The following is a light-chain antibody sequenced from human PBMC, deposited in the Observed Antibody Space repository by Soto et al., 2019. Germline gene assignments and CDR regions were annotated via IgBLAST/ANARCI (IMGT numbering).Light chain of an antibody. J-gene: IGLJ1*01. V-gene: IGLV2-8*01. CDR2: DVS. Sequence: QSVVTQPPSASGSPGQSVTISCTGTSSDVGGYNHVSWYQQNPGKAPKLMIYDVSKRPSGVPDRFSGSKSGNTASLTISGLQAEDEADYYCASYAGSNNSVFGTGTKVTVL. CDR3: ASYAGSNNSV. CDR1: SSDVGGYNH.